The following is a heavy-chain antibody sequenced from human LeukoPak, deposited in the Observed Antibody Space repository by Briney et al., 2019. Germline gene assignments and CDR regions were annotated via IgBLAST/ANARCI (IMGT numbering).Heavy chain of an antibody. Sequence: ASVKVSCKASGYTFTSYGISWVRQAPGQGLEWMGWISAYNGNTNYAQKLQGRVTMTTDTSTSTAYMELRSLRSDDTAVYYCARDQTNYYDSSGYYGYWGQGTLVTVSS. V-gene: IGHV1-18*01. D-gene: IGHD3-22*01. J-gene: IGHJ4*02. CDR3: ARDQTNYYDSSGYYGY. CDR1: GYTFTSYG. CDR2: ISAYNGNT.